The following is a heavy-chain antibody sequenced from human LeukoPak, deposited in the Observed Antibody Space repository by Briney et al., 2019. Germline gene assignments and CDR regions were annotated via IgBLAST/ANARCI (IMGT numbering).Heavy chain of an antibody. V-gene: IGHV3-7*03. J-gene: IGHJ4*02. CDR1: GFTFSDYW. D-gene: IGHD1-26*01. Sequence: PGGSLRLSCVASGFTFSDYWMSWVRQAPGKGLEWVANIKQDGSERNYVDSVKGRFTISRDNAKNSLYLPLNSLRADDTAVYYCARDSRRVGATGGSDYWGQGTLVTVSS. CDR3: ARDSRRVGATGGSDY. CDR2: IKQDGSER.